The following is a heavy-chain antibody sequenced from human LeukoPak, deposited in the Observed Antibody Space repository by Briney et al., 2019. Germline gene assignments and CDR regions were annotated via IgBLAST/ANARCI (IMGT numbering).Heavy chain of an antibody. CDR3: AKGLESSIWYTLIDY. CDR2: ISSSGGTT. D-gene: IGHD6-13*01. V-gene: IGHV3-23*01. CDR1: GFTFSNYA. J-gene: IGHJ4*02. Sequence: GGSLRLSCAASGFTFSNYAMRCVRPAPGKGLEWGSGISSSGGTTSYAAFVKGRFTVSRDNSKNTLYLQMSSLRAEDTAVYYCAKGLESSIWYTLIDYWGQGTLVTVSS.